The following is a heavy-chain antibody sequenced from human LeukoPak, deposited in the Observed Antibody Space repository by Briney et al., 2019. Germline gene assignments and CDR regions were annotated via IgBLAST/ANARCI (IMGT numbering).Heavy chain of an antibody. D-gene: IGHD2-15*01. J-gene: IGHJ4*02. Sequence: GGSLRLSCAASGFTFSNAWMSWVRQAPGKGLEWVGRIKSKTDGGTTDYAAPVKGRFTISRDDSKNTLYLQMNSLKTEDTAVYYCTTIRGFCSGRSCLGYWGQGTLVTVSS. V-gene: IGHV3-15*01. CDR3: TTIRGFCSGRSCLGY. CDR1: GFTFSNAW. CDR2: IKSKTDGGTT.